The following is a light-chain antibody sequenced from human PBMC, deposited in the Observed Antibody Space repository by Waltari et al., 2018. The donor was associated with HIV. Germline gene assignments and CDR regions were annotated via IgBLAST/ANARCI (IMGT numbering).Light chain of an antibody. V-gene: IGLV2-14*01. J-gene: IGLJ2*01. CDR1: SSDVGGYNY. CDR2: EVS. CDR3: SSYTSSSTFVV. Sequence: QSALTQPASVSGSPGQSITISCTGTSSDVGGYNYVSWYQQHPGKAPKLMIYEVSNRPSGVSNRFSGSKSGKTASLTISGLQAEDEADYYCSSYTSSSTFVVFGGGTKLTVL.